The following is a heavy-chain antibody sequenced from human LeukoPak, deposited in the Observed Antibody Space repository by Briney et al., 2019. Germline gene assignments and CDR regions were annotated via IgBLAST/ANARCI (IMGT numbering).Heavy chain of an antibody. D-gene: IGHD3-10*01. Sequence: GGSLRLSCEVSGFTVTSNYMSWVRQAPGKGLEWVSVVYPGGATDHADSVTGRFNISRDTSKNTVYFQMNNLRAEDTAVYYCTIGGVIWRMDVWGQGTTVVVSS. CDR2: VYPGGAT. J-gene: IGHJ6*02. CDR1: GFTVTSNY. CDR3: TIGGVIWRMDV. V-gene: IGHV3-66*01.